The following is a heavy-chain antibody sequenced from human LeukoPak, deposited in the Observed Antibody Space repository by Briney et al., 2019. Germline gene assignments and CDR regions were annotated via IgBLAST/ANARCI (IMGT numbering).Heavy chain of an antibody. Sequence: PGGSLRLSCAASGFTFSNYGMSWVRQAPGKGLELVSTITGIVNSTFYADSVKGRFTISRDHSKNTLYLQMNSLRAEDTAVYYCAKGRGYCSGGSCYSDYWGQGTLVTVSS. D-gene: IGHD2-15*01. CDR1: GFTFSNYG. J-gene: IGHJ4*02. CDR3: AKGRGYCSGGSCYSDY. V-gene: IGHV3-23*01. CDR2: ITGIVNST.